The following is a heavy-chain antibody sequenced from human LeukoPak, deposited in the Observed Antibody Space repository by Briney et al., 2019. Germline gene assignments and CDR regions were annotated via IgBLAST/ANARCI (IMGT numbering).Heavy chain of an antibody. CDR2: IYYSGST. V-gene: IGHV4-59*01. Sequence: SETLSLTCTVSGGSISSYYWSWIRQPPGKGLEWIGYIYYSGSTNYNPSLKSRVTISADTSKNQFSLKLSSVTAADTAVYYCAREFYYDSSGYSDWFDPWGQGTLVTVSS. CDR3: AREFYYDSSGYSDWFDP. J-gene: IGHJ5*02. CDR1: GGSISSYY. D-gene: IGHD3-22*01.